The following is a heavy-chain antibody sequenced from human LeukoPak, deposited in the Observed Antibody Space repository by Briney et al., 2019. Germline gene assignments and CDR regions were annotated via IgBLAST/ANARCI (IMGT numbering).Heavy chain of an antibody. CDR2: GDGDGSHS. CDR3: AYSDHFDT. Sequence: GSLRLSCAASGFTLGNYWMHWVRQAPGKGLVWVSRGDGDGSHSTYADSVKGRFTISRDNTKNTLYLQMNRLTGEDTAVYYCAYSDHFDTWGQGTLVTVSS. D-gene: IGHD4-17*01. J-gene: IGHJ4*02. CDR1: GFTLGNYW. V-gene: IGHV3-74*03.